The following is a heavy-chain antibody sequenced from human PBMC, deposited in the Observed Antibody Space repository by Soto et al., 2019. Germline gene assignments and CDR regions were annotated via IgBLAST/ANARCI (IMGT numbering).Heavy chain of an antibody. CDR3: AKYRVALAGRGFFDS. D-gene: IGHD6-19*01. CDR1: GFSLRNFA. CDR2: ISANGGRA. Sequence: EVQLLESGGGLVPPGGSLRLSCAASGFSLRNFALSWVRQAPGKGLEWVSVISANGGRATYADSVKGRFTISRDSSKNELYLEMSSRRADDTATYYCAKYRVALAGRGFFDSGGQGTLVIVSS. V-gene: IGHV3-23*01. J-gene: IGHJ4*02.